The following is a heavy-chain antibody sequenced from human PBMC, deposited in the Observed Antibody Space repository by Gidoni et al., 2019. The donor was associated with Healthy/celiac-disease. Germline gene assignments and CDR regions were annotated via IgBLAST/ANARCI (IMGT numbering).Heavy chain of an antibody. CDR1: GGSISSYY. CDR3: ARDRNWDHGGYFDY. CDR2: IYYSGST. D-gene: IGHD7-27*01. V-gene: IGHV4-59*01. J-gene: IGHJ4*02. Sequence: QVQLQESGPGLVKPSETLSLTCTVPGGSISSYYWSWIRQPPGKGLEWIGYIYYSGSTNYNPSLKSRVTISVDTSKNQFSLKLSSVTAADTAVYYCARDRNWDHGGYFDYWGQGTLVTVSS.